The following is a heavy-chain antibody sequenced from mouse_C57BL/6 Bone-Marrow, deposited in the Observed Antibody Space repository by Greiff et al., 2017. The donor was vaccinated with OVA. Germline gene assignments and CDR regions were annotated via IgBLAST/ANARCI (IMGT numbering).Heavy chain of an antibody. V-gene: IGHV1-15*01. CDR1: GYTFTDYE. J-gene: IGHJ2*01. CDR2: IDPETGGT. Sequence: VQLVESGAELVRPGASVTLSCKASGYTFTDYEMHWVKQTPVHGLEWIGAIDPETGGTAYNQKFKGKAILTADKSSSTAYMELRSLTSEDSAVYYCTRTLLLRFLYYFDYWGQGTTLTVSS. D-gene: IGHD1-1*01. CDR3: TRTLLLRFLYYFDY.